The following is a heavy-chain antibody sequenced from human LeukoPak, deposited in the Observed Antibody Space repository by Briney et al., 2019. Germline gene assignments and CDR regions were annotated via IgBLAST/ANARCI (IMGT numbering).Heavy chain of an antibody. V-gene: IGHV3-48*01. J-gene: IGHJ4*02. D-gene: IGHD3-22*01. Sequence: GGSLRLSCVVSGITFSSYSMNWVRQAPGKGLEWVSYISSFSGTINYADSVKGRFTISRDNAKNSLYLQMNSLRAEDTAVYFCARNYYDTKKPWDWGQGTLVTVSS. CDR3: ARNYYDTKKPWD. CDR1: GITFSSYS. CDR2: ISSFSGTI.